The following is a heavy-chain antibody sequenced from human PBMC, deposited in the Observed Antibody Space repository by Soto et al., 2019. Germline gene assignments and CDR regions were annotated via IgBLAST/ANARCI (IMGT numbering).Heavy chain of an antibody. CDR2: IDPSDSYT. D-gene: IGHD6-13*01. CDR3: ATEGSSSQGSTWGSYYGMDV. CDR1: GYSFTSYW. Sequence: GESLKISCKGSGYSFTSYWISWVRQMPGKGLEWMGRIDPSDSYTNYGPSFQGHVTISADKSISTAYLQWSSLKASDTAIYYCATEGSSSQGSTWGSYYGMDVWGQGXTVTVSS. J-gene: IGHJ6*02. V-gene: IGHV5-10-1*01.